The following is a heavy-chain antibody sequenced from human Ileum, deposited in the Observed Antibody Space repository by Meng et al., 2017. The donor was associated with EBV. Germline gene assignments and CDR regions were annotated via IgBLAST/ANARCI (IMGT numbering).Heavy chain of an antibody. V-gene: IGHV1-69*13. Sequence: QVQLVQSGAEGKKPXSAVKGDCKTSGGAFSTHTLSWGRQAPGQGLEWMGGLIAVFDKTKAAPRFQDRVTFTADESTSTAYMELSSLTFDDTAVYFCARGRRNEPLFDDLGQGTRGTVSS. CDR3: ARGRRNEPLFDD. D-gene: IGHD1-14*01. CDR2: LIAVFDKT. CDR1: GGAFSTHT. J-gene: IGHJ4*02.